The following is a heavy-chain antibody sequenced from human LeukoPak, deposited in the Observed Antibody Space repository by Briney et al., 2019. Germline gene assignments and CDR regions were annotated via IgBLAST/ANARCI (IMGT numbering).Heavy chain of an antibody. D-gene: IGHD3-9*01. J-gene: IGHJ4*02. CDR2: INHSGST. CDR1: GGSFSGYY. CDR3: ARGLRYYDILTGPKPLDY. Sequence: SETLSLTCAVYGGSFSGYYWSWLRQPPGKGLEWIGEINHSGSTNYNPSLKSRVTISVGTSKNQFSLKLSSVTAADTAVYYCARGLRYYDILTGPKPLDYWGQGTLVTVSS. V-gene: IGHV4-34*01.